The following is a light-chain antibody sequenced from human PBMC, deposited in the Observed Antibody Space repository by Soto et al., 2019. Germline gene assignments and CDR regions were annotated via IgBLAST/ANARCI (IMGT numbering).Light chain of an antibody. CDR1: QSVSSSY. Sequence: EIVSTQSPATLSLSPGERATLSCRASQSVSSSYLAWYQQKPGQAPRLLIYGASTRATGIPARFSGSGSGTEFTLTISSLQSEDLAVYYCQQYNNWPPIPFGQGTRREIK. J-gene: IGKJ5*01. CDR2: GAS. V-gene: IGKV3-15*01. CDR3: QQYNNWPPIP.